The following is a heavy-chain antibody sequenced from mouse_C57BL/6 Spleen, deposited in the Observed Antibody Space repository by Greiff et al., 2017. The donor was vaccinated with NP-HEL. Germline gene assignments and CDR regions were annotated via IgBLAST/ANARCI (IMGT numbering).Heavy chain of an antibody. V-gene: IGHV3-6*01. J-gene: IGHJ3*01. CDR3: ARVSYDYEKGLFAY. Sequence: EVKLMESGPGLVKPSQSLSLTCSVTGYSITSGYYWNWIRQFPGNKLEWMDYIRYDGSTNYNPTLKNKISITRDTSKNQFFLKWKSGATEDAATCYCARVSYDYEKGLFAYWGQGTLVTVSA. D-gene: IGHD2-4*01. CDR2: IRYDGST. CDR1: GYSITSGYY.